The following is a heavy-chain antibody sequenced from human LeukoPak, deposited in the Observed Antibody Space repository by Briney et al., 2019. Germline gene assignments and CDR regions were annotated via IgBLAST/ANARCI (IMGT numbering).Heavy chain of an antibody. CDR2: ISAYNGNT. Sequence: ASVTVSCTASGYTFTSYGISWVRQAPGQGLEWMGWISAYNGNTNYAQKLQGRVTMTTDTSTSTAYMELRSLRSDDTAVYYCARDSEWLEKYNWFDPWGQGTLVTVSS. CDR1: GYTFTSYG. D-gene: IGHD6-19*01. V-gene: IGHV1-18*01. CDR3: ARDSEWLEKYNWFDP. J-gene: IGHJ5*02.